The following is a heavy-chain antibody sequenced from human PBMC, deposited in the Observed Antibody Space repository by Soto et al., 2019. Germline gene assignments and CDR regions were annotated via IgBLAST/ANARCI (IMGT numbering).Heavy chain of an antibody. J-gene: IGHJ3*01. CDR2: INWNGANS. CDR1: GFKFDDYA. Sequence: EVQLVESGGNLARPGESLRLSCTASGFKFDDYAFHWVRQAPGKGPEWVSGINWNGANSGYADSVKGRFTISRDNAGNSVYLQMDTLRPEDTALYYCARVHSSGWYVEPYDAWGQGTMVTVSS. V-gene: IGHV3-9*01. CDR3: ARVHSSGWYVEPYDA. D-gene: IGHD6-19*01.